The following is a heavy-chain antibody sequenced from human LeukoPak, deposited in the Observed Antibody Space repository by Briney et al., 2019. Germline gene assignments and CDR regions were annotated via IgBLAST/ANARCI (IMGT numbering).Heavy chain of an antibody. J-gene: IGHJ3*01. V-gene: IGHV4-61*02. D-gene: IGHD3-10*01. Sequence: SQTLSLTCTVSGGSISSGTYYWSWVRQPAGKGLEWIGRVHTSGSTNYNPSLMSRVTMSVDTSKNQFSLKMTSVTAADTAVYYCARPYYGSGTVNALDVWGQGTMVTVSS. CDR3: ARPYYGSGTVNALDV. CDR2: VHTSGST. CDR1: GGSISSGTYY.